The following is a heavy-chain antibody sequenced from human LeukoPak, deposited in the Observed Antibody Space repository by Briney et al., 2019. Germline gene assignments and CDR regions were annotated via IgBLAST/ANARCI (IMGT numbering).Heavy chain of an antibody. D-gene: IGHD3-16*02. CDR1: GGTFSSYA. CDR2: IIPIFGTA. Sequence: ASVKVSCKASGGTFSSYAISWVRQAPGQGLEWMGGIIPIFGTANYAQKFQGRVTITADKSTSTAYMELSSLRSEDTAVYYCARSIGISDAFDIWGQGTMVTVSS. V-gene: IGHV1-69*06. J-gene: IGHJ3*02. CDR3: ARSIGISDAFDI.